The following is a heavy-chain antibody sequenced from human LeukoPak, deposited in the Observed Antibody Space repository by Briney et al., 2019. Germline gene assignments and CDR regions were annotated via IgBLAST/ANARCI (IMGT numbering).Heavy chain of an antibody. Sequence: SATLSLTCTVSGGSISSSSYYSGWIRQPPGKGLEWIGSVSQSGNTYYRSSLNSRVTVSIDTSKNEFSLILTSVTAADTAQYYCARHLYYSASAFWYIDLWGRGTLVIVSP. J-gene: IGHJ2*01. CDR1: GGSISSSSYY. D-gene: IGHD3-10*01. V-gene: IGHV4-39*01. CDR3: ARHLYYSASAFWYIDL. CDR2: VSQSGNT.